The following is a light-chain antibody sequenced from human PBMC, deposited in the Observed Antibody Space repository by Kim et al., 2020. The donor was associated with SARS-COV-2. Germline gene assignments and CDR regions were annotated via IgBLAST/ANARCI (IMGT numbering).Light chain of an antibody. Sequence: QSVLTQPPSASGTPGQRVTISCSGSSSNIGRNIVNWYQQLPGTAPKLLIFSNDQRPSGVPDRFSGSKSGTSASLAISGLQSEDEADYYCAAWDDSLIGRVVIGGGTKVTVL. V-gene: IGLV1-44*01. J-gene: IGLJ2*01. CDR3: AAWDDSLIGRVV. CDR1: SSNIGRNI. CDR2: SND.